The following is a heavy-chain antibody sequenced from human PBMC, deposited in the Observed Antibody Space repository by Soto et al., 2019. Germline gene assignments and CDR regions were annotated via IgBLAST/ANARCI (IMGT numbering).Heavy chain of an antibody. CDR1: GFTFSSYG. CDR3: ANGYCSGGSCDTRHYYYMDV. D-gene: IGHD2-15*01. V-gene: IGHV3-33*06. J-gene: IGHJ6*03. Sequence: QVQLVEFGGGVVQPGRSLRLSCAASGFTFSSYGMHWVRQAPGKGLEWVAVIWYDGSNKYYADSVKGRFTISRDNSKKTLYLQMYSLRAEDTAVYYCANGYCSGGSCDTRHYYYMDVWGKGTTVTVSS. CDR2: IWYDGSNK.